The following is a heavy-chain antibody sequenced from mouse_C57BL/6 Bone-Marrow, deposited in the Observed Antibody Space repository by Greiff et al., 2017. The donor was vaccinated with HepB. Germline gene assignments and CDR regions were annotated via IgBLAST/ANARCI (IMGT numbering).Heavy chain of an antibody. Sequence: DVKLVESGGDLVKPGGSLKLSCAASGFTFSSYGMSWVRQTPDKRLEWVATISSGGSYTYYPDSVKGRFTISRDNAKNTLYLQMSSLKSEDTAMYYCATTVADYWGQGTTLTVSS. J-gene: IGHJ2*01. D-gene: IGHD1-1*01. CDR1: GFTFSSYG. CDR3: ATTVADY. CDR2: ISSGGSYT. V-gene: IGHV5-6*02.